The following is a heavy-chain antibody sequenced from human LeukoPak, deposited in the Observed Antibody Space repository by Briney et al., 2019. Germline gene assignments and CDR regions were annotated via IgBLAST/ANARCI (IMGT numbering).Heavy chain of an antibody. CDR3: ARSSYYDFWSGYYTYYYYYMDV. Sequence: SVKVSCKASGGTFSSYAISWVRQAPGQGLEWMGGIIPIFGTANYAQKFQGRVTITTDESTSTAYMELSSLRSEDTAVYYCARSSYYDFWSGYYTYYYYYMDVWGKGTTVTVSS. V-gene: IGHV1-69*05. J-gene: IGHJ6*03. D-gene: IGHD3-3*01. CDR1: GGTFSSYA. CDR2: IIPIFGTA.